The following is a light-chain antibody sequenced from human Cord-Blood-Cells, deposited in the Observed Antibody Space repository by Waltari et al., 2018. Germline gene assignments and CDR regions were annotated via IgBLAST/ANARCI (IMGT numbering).Light chain of an antibody. V-gene: IGLV5-45*01. J-gene: IGLJ2*01. CDR1: SGINVGTYR. CDR3: MIWHSSAVV. Sequence: QAVLTQPASLSASPGASASLTCTLRSGINVGTYRISWYQQKPGSPPQYPLRYKSDTDKHQGSGVPSRFSGSKDASANAGILLISGLQSEDEADYYCMIWHSSAVVFGGGTKLTVL. CDR2: YKSDTDK.